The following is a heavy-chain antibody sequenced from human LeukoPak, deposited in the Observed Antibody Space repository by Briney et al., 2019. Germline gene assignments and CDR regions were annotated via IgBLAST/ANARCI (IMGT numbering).Heavy chain of an antibody. Sequence: ASVKVSCKASGGTFSSYAISWVRQAPGQGLEWMGWMNPNSGNTGYAQKFQGRVTMTRNTSISTAYMELSSLRSEDTAVYYCARGPGSLYYYYYDSSGYYYGDYWGQGTLVTVSS. CDR3: ARGPGSLYYYYYDSSGYYYGDY. D-gene: IGHD3-22*01. CDR2: MNPNSGNT. V-gene: IGHV1-8*02. J-gene: IGHJ4*02. CDR1: GGTFSSYA.